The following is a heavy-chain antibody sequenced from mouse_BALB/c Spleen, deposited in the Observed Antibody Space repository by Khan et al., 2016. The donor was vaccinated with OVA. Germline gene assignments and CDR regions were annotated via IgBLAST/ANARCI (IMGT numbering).Heavy chain of an antibody. CDR2: IDPENGNT. CDR3: ARGEVRFAY. CDR1: GFNIKDYY. D-gene: IGHD2-14*01. Sequence: EVQLQQSGAEFVRPGALVKLSCKASGFNIKDYYMHWVKQRPEQGLEWIGWIDPENGNTIYDPKFQDKASITADTSSNTAYLQLSSLTSEDTAVYYCARGEVRFAYWGQWTLVTVSA. J-gene: IGHJ3*01. V-gene: IGHV14-1*02.